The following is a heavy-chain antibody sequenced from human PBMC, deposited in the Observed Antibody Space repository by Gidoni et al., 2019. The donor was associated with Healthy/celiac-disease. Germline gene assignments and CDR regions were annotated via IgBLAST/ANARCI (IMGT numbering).Heavy chain of an antibody. CDR1: GGTFSSYA. CDR2: IIPIFSTA. D-gene: IGHD4-17*01. Sequence: QVQLVQSGAEVKKPGSSVKVSCKASGGTFSSYAISLVRQAPGQALEWMVGIIPIFSTANYAQKFQGRVTITADESTSTAYMELSSLRSEDTAVYYCARDVSATVTTLNDAFDIWGQGTMVTVSS. CDR3: ARDVSATVTTLNDAFDI. J-gene: IGHJ3*02. V-gene: IGHV1-69*01.